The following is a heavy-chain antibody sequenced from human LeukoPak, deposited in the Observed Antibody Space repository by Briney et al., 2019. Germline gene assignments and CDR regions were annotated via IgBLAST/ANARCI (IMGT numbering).Heavy chain of an antibody. CDR2: IYHSGST. D-gene: IGHD4-11*01. CDR1: GGSISSINW. J-gene: IGHJ4*02. CDR3: ARRHPSYSDSYYFDY. V-gene: IGHV4-4*02. Sequence: SETLSLTCAVSGGSISSINWWSWARQPPGKGLEWSWEIYHSGSTNYNPSRKSRVTISVDKSKNQLSLKLSSVPAADTAVYYCARRHPSYSDSYYFDYWGQGTLVTVSS.